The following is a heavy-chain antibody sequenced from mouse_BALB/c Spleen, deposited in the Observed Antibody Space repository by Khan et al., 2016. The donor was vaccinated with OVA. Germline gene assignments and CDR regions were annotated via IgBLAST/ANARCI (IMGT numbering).Heavy chain of an antibody. CDR2: INPSTDYT. CDR1: GYTFTSYW. V-gene: IGHV1-7*01. J-gene: IGHJ3*01. Sequence: QVRLQQSGAELAKPGASVKMSCKASGYTFTSYWMHWVKQRPGQGLEWIGYINPSTDYTEYNQKFKDKATLTVDKSSSTAYMQLTSLTSEDSAVYYCGNHGSSSAWCTYWGQGTLVTVAA. D-gene: IGHD1-1*01. CDR3: GNHGSSSAWCTY.